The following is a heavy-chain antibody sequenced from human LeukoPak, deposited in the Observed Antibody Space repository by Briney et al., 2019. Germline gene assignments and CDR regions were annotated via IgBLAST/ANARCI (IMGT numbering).Heavy chain of an antibody. V-gene: IGHV1-69*05. CDR1: GGIFSSYG. J-gene: IGHJ4*02. CDR3: ARGSYSDYIFDS. Sequence: SVKVSCKASGGIFSSYGINWLRQAPGQGLEWMGRIIPMFGATNYAQKFQGRVTVTTEESTSTGYVELSSLRSEDTAVYYCARGSYSDYIFDSWGEGTLVTVSS. CDR2: IIPMFGAT. D-gene: IGHD4-11*01.